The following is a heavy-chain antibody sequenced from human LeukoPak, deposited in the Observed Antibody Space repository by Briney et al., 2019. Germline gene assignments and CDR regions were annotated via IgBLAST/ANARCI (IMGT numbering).Heavy chain of an antibody. J-gene: IGHJ4*02. CDR3: ARQSTGYSSSLDY. CDR2: TYYDGST. V-gene: IGHV4-39*07. D-gene: IGHD6-19*01. Sequence: SETLSLTCTVSGGSISIANYFWGWIRQPPGKGLEWIGSTYYDGSTYYNPSLKSRVTISRDTSKDQFSLKLSSVTAADTAVYYCARQSTGYSSSLDYWGQGTLVTVSS. CDR1: GGSISIANYF.